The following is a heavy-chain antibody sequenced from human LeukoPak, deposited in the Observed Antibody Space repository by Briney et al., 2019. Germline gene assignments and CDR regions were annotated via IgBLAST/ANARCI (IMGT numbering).Heavy chain of an antibody. CDR1: GGSISSGSYY. Sequence: SQTLSLTCTVSGGSISSGSYYWSWIRQPAGKGLEWIGRIYTSGSTNYNPSLKSRVTISVDTSKNQFSLKLSFVTAADTAVYYCARDPLPYYYDSSGYYGAFDIWGQGTMVTVSS. CDR2: IYTSGST. V-gene: IGHV4-61*02. CDR3: ARDPLPYYYDSSGYYGAFDI. D-gene: IGHD3-22*01. J-gene: IGHJ3*02.